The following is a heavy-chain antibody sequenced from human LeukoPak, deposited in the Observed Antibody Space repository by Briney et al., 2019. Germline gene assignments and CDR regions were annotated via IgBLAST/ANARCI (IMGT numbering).Heavy chain of an antibody. Sequence: PSETLSLTCAVYGGSFSGYYWSWIRQPPGKGLEWIGEINHSGSTNYNPSLKSRVTISVDTSKNQFSLKLSSVTAADTAVYYCARPLLRGYGYGLGYWGQGTLVTVSS. J-gene: IGHJ4*02. V-gene: IGHV4-34*01. CDR1: GGSFSGYY. CDR3: ARPLLRGYGYGLGY. CDR2: INHSGST. D-gene: IGHD5-18*01.